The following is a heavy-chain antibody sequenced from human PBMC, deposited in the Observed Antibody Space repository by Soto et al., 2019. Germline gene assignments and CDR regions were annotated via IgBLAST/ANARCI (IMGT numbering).Heavy chain of an antibody. J-gene: IGHJ4*02. CDR1: GFTFSSYS. D-gene: IGHD3-22*01. CDR3: ARGMYYYDSSGWAY. Sequence: GGSLRLSCAASGFTFSSYSMNWVRQAPGKGLEWVSSISSSSSYIYYADSVKGRFTISRDNAKNSLYLQMNSLRDEDTAVYYCARGMYYYDSSGWAYWGQGTLVTVSS. CDR2: ISSSSSYI. V-gene: IGHV3-21*01.